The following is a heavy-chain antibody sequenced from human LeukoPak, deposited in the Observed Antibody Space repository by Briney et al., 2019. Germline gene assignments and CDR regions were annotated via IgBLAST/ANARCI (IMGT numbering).Heavy chain of an antibody. CDR3: ARGDSSGYFDY. CDR2: IIPILGIA. CDR1: VGTFSSYA. D-gene: IGHD3-22*01. Sequence: GASVKVSCKASVGTFSSYAISWVRQAPGQGLEWMGRIIPILGIANYAQKFQGRVTIIADKSTSTAYMELSSLRSEDTAVYYCARGDSSGYFDYWGQGTLVTVSS. V-gene: IGHV1-69*04. J-gene: IGHJ4*02.